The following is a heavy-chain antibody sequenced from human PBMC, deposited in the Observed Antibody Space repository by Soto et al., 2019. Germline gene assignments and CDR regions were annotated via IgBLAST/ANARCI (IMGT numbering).Heavy chain of an antibody. CDR1: GFIVSNNY. D-gene: IGHD2-15*01. V-gene: IGHV3-53*01. Sequence: EVQLVESGGGLIQPGGSLRLSCAASGFIVSNNYMSWVRQAPGKGLEWVSILYPGTTKHYTDSVKGRFTISRDNSKNTLFLQMNSLRADDTAVYYCARGAQIRIETFVMWGQGTIVTVSS. CDR3: ARGAQIRIETFVM. J-gene: IGHJ3*02. CDR2: LYPGTTK.